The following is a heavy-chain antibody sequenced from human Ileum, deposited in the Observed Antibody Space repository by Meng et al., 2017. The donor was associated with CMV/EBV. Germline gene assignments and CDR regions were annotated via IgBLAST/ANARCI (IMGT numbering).Heavy chain of an antibody. D-gene: IGHD6-19*01. J-gene: IGHJ4*02. CDR2: IRYDGSNQ. V-gene: IGHV3-30*02. Sequence: GESLKISCAASGFTFSSYGIHWVRQAPGKGLEWVAFIRYDGSNQYYVDSVKGRFTISRDNSKNTLYLQMDSLRAEDTAVYYCATDWYSSGWYPTLVDYWGQGTPVTVS. CDR3: ATDWYSSGWYPTLVDY. CDR1: GFTFSSYG.